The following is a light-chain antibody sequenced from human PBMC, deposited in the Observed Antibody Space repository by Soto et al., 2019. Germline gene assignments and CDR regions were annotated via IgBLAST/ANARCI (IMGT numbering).Light chain of an antibody. CDR3: SSYAASNNFYFV. CDR2: EVT. V-gene: IGLV2-8*01. CDR1: SSDVGGYNY. J-gene: IGLJ3*02. Sequence: QSALTQPPSASGSPGQSVTISCTGTSSDVGGYNYVSWYQQYPGRAPKLMIYEVTKRPSGVPDRFSGSKSGNTASLTVSGVQAEDEVDYYCSSYAASNNFYFVFGGGTKLTVL.